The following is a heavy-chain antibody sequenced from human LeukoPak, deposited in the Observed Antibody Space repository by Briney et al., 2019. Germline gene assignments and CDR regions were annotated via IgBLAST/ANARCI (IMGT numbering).Heavy chain of an antibody. CDR2: INWNSGHI. D-gene: IGHD4-17*01. Sequence: PGGSLRLSCAASGFTFDNYAMHWVRQTPGKGLEWVSTINWNSGHIDYADSVRGRFTISRDNAKNSLYLQMNSLRAEDSALYHCTNDMMSRDGDYVFDYWGRGTLVTVSS. V-gene: IGHV3-9*01. CDR1: GFTFDNYA. CDR3: TNDMMSRDGDYVFDY. J-gene: IGHJ4*02.